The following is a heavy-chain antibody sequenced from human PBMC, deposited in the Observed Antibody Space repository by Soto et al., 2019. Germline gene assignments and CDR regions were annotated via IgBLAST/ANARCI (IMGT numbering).Heavy chain of an antibody. Sequence: QVQLVESGGGVVQPGRSLRLSCAASGFTFSSYGMHWVRQAPGKGLEWVAVISYDGSNKYYADSVKGRLTISRDNSKNTLYLQMNSLRAEDTAVYYCAKSSHGFDPWGQGTLVTVSS. CDR3: AKSSHGFDP. J-gene: IGHJ5*02. CDR2: ISYDGSNK. V-gene: IGHV3-30*18. CDR1: GFTFSSYG.